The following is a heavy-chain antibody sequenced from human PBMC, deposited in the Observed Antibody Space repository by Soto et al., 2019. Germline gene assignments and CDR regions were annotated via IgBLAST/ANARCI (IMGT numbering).Heavy chain of an antibody. D-gene: IGHD5-12*01. CDR2: ISRGGSYI. CDR3: ATSGVATGFDF. Sequence: EVQLVESGGGLVKPGGSLRLTCAASEMTFRNYSMNWVRQAPGKGLEWVSSISRGGSYIYYADSGKGRFTISRDNAKNSLFLQMTSLRAEDTAVYYCATSGVATGFDFWGQGTLVTVSS. V-gene: IGHV3-21*06. CDR1: EMTFRNYS. J-gene: IGHJ4*02.